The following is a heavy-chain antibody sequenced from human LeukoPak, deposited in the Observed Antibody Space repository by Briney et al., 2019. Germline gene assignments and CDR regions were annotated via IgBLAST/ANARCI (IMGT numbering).Heavy chain of an antibody. CDR2: IWYDGSNK. V-gene: IGHV3-33*01. J-gene: IGHJ6*02. Sequence: PGGSLRLSCAASGFTFSSYSMHWVRQAPGKGLEWVAVIWYDGSNKYYADSVKGRFTISRDNSKNTLYLQMNSLRAEDTAVYYCARDRDIVVVPAEYYYYGMDVWGQGTTVTVSS. CDR1: GFTFSSYS. D-gene: IGHD2-2*01. CDR3: ARDRDIVVVPAEYYYYGMDV.